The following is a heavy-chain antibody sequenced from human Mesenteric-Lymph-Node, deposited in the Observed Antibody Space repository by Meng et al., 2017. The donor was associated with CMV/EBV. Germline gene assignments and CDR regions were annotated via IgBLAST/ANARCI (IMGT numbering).Heavy chain of an antibody. Sequence: ASVKVSCKSSGYTFSSYGISWVRQAPGQGLEWLGWISSYNGNTNNVQNLQGRLTMTTDTSTRTAYMELRNMRSDDTAVYYCARSITAGTEMDVWGQGTTVTVSS. CDR2: ISSYNGNT. CDR1: GYTFSSYG. V-gene: IGHV1-18*01. J-gene: IGHJ6*02. CDR3: ARSITAGTEMDV. D-gene: IGHD6-13*01.